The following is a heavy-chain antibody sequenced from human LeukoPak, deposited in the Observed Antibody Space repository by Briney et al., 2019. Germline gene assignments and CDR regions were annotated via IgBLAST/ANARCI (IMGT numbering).Heavy chain of an antibody. V-gene: IGHV3-33*01. Sequence: GRSLRLSCAASGFTFSSYGMHWVRQAPGKGLEWVAVIWYDGSNKYYADSVRGRFTISRDNSKNTLYLQMDSLRAEDTAVYYCARDGMAIFDYWGQGTLVTVSS. J-gene: IGHJ4*02. CDR1: GFTFSSYG. D-gene: IGHD5-24*01. CDR2: IWYDGSNK. CDR3: ARDGMAIFDY.